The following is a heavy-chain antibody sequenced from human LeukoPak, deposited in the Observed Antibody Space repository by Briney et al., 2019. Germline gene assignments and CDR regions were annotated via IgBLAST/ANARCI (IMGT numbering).Heavy chain of an antibody. D-gene: IGHD3-9*01. J-gene: IGHJ4*02. Sequence: PGGSLRLSCAASGFTFSSYGMHWVRQAPGKGLEWVAFIRYDGSNKYYADSVKGRFTTSRDNSKNTLYLQMNSLRAEDTAVYYCAKDLMPLRYFDWFFDYWGQGTLVTVSS. CDR1: GFTFSSYG. CDR3: AKDLMPLRYFDWFFDY. CDR2: IRYDGSNK. V-gene: IGHV3-30*02.